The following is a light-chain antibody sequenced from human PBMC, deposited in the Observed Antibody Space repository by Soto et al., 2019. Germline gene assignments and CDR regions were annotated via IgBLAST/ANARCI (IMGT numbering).Light chain of an antibody. CDR3: QQSYSTPGT. J-gene: IGKJ1*01. Sequence: IQMTQSPSSLSASVGDRVTITCRASQSISSYLNWYQQKPGKAPKLLIYAASSLQSGVPSRFSGSGSETDFTLSIISLQPEDFATYYCQQSYSTPGTFGQWTKVDI. CDR2: AAS. V-gene: IGKV1-39*01. CDR1: QSISSY.